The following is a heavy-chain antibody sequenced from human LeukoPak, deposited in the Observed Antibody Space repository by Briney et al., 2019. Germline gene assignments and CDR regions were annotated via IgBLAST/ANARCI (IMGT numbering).Heavy chain of an antibody. CDR2: ISHDERTK. J-gene: IGHJ4*02. CDR1: GFNFDNYA. Sequence: GKSLTLSCVASGFNFDNYAMHWVRQPLGKGLEWVAVISHDERTKYYADSMKGRITISRDNSKNTVFLQMNNLRTEDTAVYFCARPSPPGDGYNPPDYWSQGTLVTVSS. CDR3: ARPSPPGDGYNPPDY. V-gene: IGHV3-30*04. D-gene: IGHD5-24*01.